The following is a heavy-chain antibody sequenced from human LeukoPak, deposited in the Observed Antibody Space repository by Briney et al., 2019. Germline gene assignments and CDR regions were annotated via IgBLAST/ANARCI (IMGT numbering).Heavy chain of an antibody. CDR2: FDPEDGDT. J-gene: IGHJ6*02. Sequence: ASVKVSCKVSGYTLTELSMHWVRQAPGKGLEWMGGFDPEDGDTIYAQKFQGRVTMTEDTSTDTAYMELSSLRSEDTAVYYCATNHGDSYYYYGMDVWGQGTTVTVSS. CDR1: GYTLTELS. D-gene: IGHD4-17*01. CDR3: ATNHGDSYYYYGMDV. V-gene: IGHV1-24*01.